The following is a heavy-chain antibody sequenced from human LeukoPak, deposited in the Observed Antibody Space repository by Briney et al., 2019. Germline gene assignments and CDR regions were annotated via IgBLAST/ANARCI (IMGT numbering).Heavy chain of an antibody. Sequence: GGSLRLSCAASGFTFSSYWMHWVRQAPGKGLVWVAVISYDGSNKYYADSVKGRFTISRDNSKNTLYLQMNSLRAEDTAVYYCAKDPTMIVVVIPDYWGQGTLVTVSS. CDR1: GFTFSSYW. CDR2: ISYDGSNK. J-gene: IGHJ4*02. V-gene: IGHV3-30*18. D-gene: IGHD3-22*01. CDR3: AKDPTMIVVVIPDY.